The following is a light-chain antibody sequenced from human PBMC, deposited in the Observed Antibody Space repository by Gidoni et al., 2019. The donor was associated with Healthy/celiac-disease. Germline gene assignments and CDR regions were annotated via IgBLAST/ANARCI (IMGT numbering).Light chain of an antibody. CDR2: DAS. CDR3: QQRSNWPPLT. V-gene: IGKV3-11*01. Sequence: DIVLTQSHATLSLSPGERATLSCRASQSVTSYLAWYQQNPGQAPRLLIYDASNRATGIPARFSGSGSGTDFTLTISSLEPEDFAVYYCQQRSNWPPLTFGGGTKVEIK. CDR1: QSVTSY. J-gene: IGKJ4*01.